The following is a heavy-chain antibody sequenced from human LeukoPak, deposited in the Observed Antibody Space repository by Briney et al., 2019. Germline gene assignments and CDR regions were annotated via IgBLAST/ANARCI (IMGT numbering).Heavy chain of an antibody. CDR3: ATRGAVGFDY. CDR2: INPSGGST. J-gene: IGHJ4*02. CDR1: GYTFTRYY. V-gene: IGHV1-46*01. D-gene: IGHD6-19*01. Sequence: ASVKVSCKASGYTFTRYYMHWVRQAPGQGLEWMGIINPSGGSTSYAQKFQGRVTMTRDMSTSTVYMELSSLRSEDTGMYYCATRGAVGFDYWGQGTLVTVSS.